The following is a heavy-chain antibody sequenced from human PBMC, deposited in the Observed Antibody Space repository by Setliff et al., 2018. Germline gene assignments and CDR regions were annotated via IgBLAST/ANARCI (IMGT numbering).Heavy chain of an antibody. J-gene: IGHJ4*02. CDR2: ISTSSTRTM. CDR1: GFTFSSYS. Sequence: GGSLRLSCAASGFTFSSYSMNWVRQAPGKGLEWIAYISTSSTRTMYYADSVKGRFSISRDNAKNSLYLQMNSLRAEDTAEYYCARDPHFDSWGQGTPVTVSS. V-gene: IGHV3-48*04. CDR3: ARDPHFDS.